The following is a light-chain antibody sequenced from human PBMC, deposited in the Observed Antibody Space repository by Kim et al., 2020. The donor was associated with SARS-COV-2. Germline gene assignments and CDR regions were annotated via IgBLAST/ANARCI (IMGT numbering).Light chain of an antibody. CDR3: QSYDSSLSGYV. V-gene: IGLV1-40*01. CDR1: SQKSGEGYD. CDR2: GRS. J-gene: IGLJ1*01. Sequence: ATTACTGGSQKSGEGYDEHWSQQLPGTAPNLLIYGRSNRPSGVPDRFSGSKSAPSASLAIAGLQAEDEADYYCQSYDSSLSGYVFGTGTKVTVL.